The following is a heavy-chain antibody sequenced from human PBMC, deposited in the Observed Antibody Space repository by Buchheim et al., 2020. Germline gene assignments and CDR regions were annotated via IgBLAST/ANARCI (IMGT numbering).Heavy chain of an antibody. CDR1: GFTFSSYA. D-gene: IGHD5-18*01. CDR2: ISYDGSNK. CDR3: ARGIRGYSYVILDYYYGMDV. J-gene: IGHJ6*02. Sequence: QVQLVESGGGVVQPGRSLRLSCAASGFTFSSYAMHWVRQAPGKGLEWVAVISYDGSNKYYADSVKGRFTISRDNSKHTLSLQMNSLRAEDTAVYYCARGIRGYSYVILDYYYGMDVWGQGTT. V-gene: IGHV3-30*04.